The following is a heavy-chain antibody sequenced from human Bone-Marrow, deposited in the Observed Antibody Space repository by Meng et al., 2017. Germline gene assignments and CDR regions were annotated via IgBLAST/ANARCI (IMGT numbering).Heavy chain of an antibody. CDR1: GGSISSYY. CDR2: IYYSGST. Sequence: SETLSLTCTVSGGSISSYYWSWIRQPPGKGLEWIGYIYYSGSTNYNPSLKSRVTISVDTSKNQFSLKLSSVTAADTAVYHCARAKGTDRYSSSWVPLDYYYGMDVWGQGTTVTVSS. D-gene: IGHD6-13*01. CDR3: ARAKGTDRYSSSWVPLDYYYGMDV. V-gene: IGHV4-59*01. J-gene: IGHJ6*02.